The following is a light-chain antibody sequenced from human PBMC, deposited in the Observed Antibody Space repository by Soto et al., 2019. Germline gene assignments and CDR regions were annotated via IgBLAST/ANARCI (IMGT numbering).Light chain of an antibody. CDR3: QSYDRSLSSPI. J-gene: IGLJ2*01. V-gene: IGLV2-14*01. Sequence: QSALTQPASVSGSRGQSITISCTGTSSDVGGYNYVSWYQQHPGKAPKLLIYEVSNRPSGVSNRFSGSKSGNTASLTTSGLEAEDEADYYCQSYDRSLSSPIFGGGTKLTVL. CDR1: SSDVGGYNY. CDR2: EVS.